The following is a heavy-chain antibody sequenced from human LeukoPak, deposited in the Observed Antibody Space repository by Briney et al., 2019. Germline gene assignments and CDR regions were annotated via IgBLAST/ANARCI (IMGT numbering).Heavy chain of an antibody. Sequence: AASVKVFCKASGYTFTSYGIIWVRQAPGQGLEWVGCISAYSGNTNYAQKLQGRVTMTTDTSTSTAYMELRSLRSDDTAVYYCARGFGSSSSGYSDYWGQGALVTVSS. CDR3: ARGFGSSSSGYSDY. D-gene: IGHD3-22*01. CDR1: GYTFTSYG. V-gene: IGHV1-18*01. CDR2: ISAYSGNT. J-gene: IGHJ4*02.